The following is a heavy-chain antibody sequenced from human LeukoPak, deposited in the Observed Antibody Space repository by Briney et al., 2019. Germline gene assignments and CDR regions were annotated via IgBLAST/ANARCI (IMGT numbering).Heavy chain of an antibody. J-gene: IGHJ4*02. Sequence: GGSLRLSCAASGFTFSSYWMSWVRQAPGKGLEWVANIKQDGSEKYYVDSVKGRFTISRDNAKNSLYLQMNSLRAEDTAVYYCARPYYYDSSGYLTAPFDYWGQGTLVTVSS. CDR1: GFTFSSYW. V-gene: IGHV3-7*01. CDR3: ARPYYYDSSGYLTAPFDY. CDR2: IKQDGSEK. D-gene: IGHD3-22*01.